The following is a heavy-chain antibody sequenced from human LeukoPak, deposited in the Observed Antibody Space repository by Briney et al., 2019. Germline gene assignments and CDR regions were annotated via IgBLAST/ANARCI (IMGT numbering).Heavy chain of an antibody. Sequence: SEPLSLTCSVCGASISEYLWVWPRHPPGKALEGIGHIFCNVNPVYNPSLKSRVPITTDTSKNQFSLQLTSVTDAATAMYFCARRFRTSATLHHDAYDIWGQGTEVTVSS. CDR2: IFCNVNP. J-gene: IGHJ3*02. CDR1: GASISEYL. CDR3: ARRFRTSATLHHDAYDI. V-gene: IGHV4-59*08. D-gene: IGHD2-2*01.